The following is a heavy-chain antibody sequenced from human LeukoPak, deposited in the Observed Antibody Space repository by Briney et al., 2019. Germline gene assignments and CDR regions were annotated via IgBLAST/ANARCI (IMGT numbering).Heavy chain of an antibody. Sequence: SETLSLTCAVCGGSFSGYYWSWIRQPPGKGLEWIGEINHSGSTNYNPSLKSRVTISVDTSKNQFSLKLSSVTAADTAVYYCATDSSDYYDSPGAFDIWGQGTMVTVSS. CDR3: ATDSSDYYDSPGAFDI. CDR2: INHSGST. J-gene: IGHJ3*02. V-gene: IGHV4-34*01. D-gene: IGHD3-22*01. CDR1: GGSFSGYY.